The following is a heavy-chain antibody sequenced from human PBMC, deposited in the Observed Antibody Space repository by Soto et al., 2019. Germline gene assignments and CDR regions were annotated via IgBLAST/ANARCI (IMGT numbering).Heavy chain of an antibody. D-gene: IGHD3-22*01. V-gene: IGHV1-69*13. Sequence: SVKVSCKASGGTFSSYAISWVRQAPGQGLEWMGGIIPIFGTANYAQKFQGRVTITADESTSTAYMELSSLRSEDTAVYYCANYDSSGYYYYYGMDVWGQGTTVTVSS. CDR1: GGTFSSYA. CDR2: IIPIFGTA. CDR3: ANYDSSGYYYYYGMDV. J-gene: IGHJ6*02.